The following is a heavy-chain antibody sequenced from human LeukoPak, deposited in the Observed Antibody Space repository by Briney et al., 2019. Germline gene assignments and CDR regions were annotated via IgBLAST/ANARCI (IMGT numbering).Heavy chain of an antibody. CDR2: INHSGSS. V-gene: IGHV4-34*01. D-gene: IGHD6-13*01. J-gene: IGHJ4*02. CDR3: ARVRAAAGTRYFDY. Sequence: PSETLSLTCALSGGSITDYFYNWVRQPPGKGLEWIGEINHSGSSTYNPSLKSRVIISLDTSKNQFSLKLSSVTAADTAVYYCARVRAAAGTRYFDYWGQGTLVTVSS. CDR1: GGSITDYF.